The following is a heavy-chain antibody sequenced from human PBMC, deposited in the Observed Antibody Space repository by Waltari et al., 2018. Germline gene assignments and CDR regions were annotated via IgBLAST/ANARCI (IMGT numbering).Heavy chain of an antibody. CDR2: MLYDGSNK. J-gene: IGHJ4*02. V-gene: IGHV3-33*01. D-gene: IGHD5-12*01. CDR3: ARDYLDGYNAFDY. Sequence: QVQLVESGGGVVQPGRSLRLSCAASGFTFSSPGMHWVRQAPGKGLGWVALMLYDGSNKYYADSVKGRFTISRDNSRNTLYLQMDSLRVEDTAVYYCARDYLDGYNAFDYWGQGTLVTVSS. CDR1: GFTFSSPG.